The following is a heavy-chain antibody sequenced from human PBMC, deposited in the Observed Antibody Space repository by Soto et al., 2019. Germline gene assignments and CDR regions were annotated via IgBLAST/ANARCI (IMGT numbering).Heavy chain of an antibody. CDR3: AKDEARYRSGGSCYRAIDY. J-gene: IGHJ4*02. D-gene: IGHD2-15*01. V-gene: IGHV3-30*18. Sequence: QVQLVESGGGVVQPGSSLRLSCAASGFTFSSYGMHWVRQAPGKGLEWVAVISYDGSNKYYADSVKGRFTISRDNSKNTLYLQMNSLRAEDTAVYYCAKDEARYRSGGSCYRAIDYWSQGTLVTVSS. CDR1: GFTFSSYG. CDR2: ISYDGSNK.